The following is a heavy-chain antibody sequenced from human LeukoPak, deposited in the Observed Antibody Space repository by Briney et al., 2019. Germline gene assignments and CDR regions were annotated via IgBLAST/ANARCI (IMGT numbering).Heavy chain of an antibody. J-gene: IGHJ3*02. Sequence: SETLSLTCSVSGGSISSSYWSWIRQPPGRGLEWIGYSYYTGDSNYSPSLKSRVTISFATSKNQFSLRLRSVTATDTAVYYCARRVHNRGLYDLGAFDIWVQGTMVTVSS. CDR2: SYYTGDS. CDR1: GGSISSSY. V-gene: IGHV4-59*08. CDR3: ARRVHNRGLYDLGAFDI. D-gene: IGHD1-14*01.